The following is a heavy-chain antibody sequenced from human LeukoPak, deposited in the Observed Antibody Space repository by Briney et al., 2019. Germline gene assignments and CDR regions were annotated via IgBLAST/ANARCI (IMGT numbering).Heavy chain of an antibody. D-gene: IGHD3-10*01. CDR1: GFTFSSYA. V-gene: IGHV3-23*01. Sequence: TGGSLGLSCAASGFTFSSYAMSWVRQAPGKGLEWVSAISGSGGSTYYADSVKGRFTISRDNSKNTLYLQMNSLRAEDTAVYYCAKMAFDYYGSGSYRRVDPWGQGTLVTVSS. CDR3: AKMAFDYYGSGSYRRVDP. CDR2: ISGSGGST. J-gene: IGHJ5*02.